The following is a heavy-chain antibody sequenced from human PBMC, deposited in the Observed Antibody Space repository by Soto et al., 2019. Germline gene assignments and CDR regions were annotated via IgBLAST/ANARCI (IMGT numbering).Heavy chain of an antibody. CDR2: VYYTGTT. CDR1: GGSTSSYF. CDR3: ARDLAAVSRAFDY. Sequence: QVQLQESGPGLLKPSETLSLTCTVSGGSTSSYFYIWVRQPPGKGLEWIGSVYYTGTTDYNPSLKSRVTISVDTSKTQFSLNLRSVTAADTAVYYCARDLAAVSRAFDYWGRGTLVTVSS. D-gene: IGHD6-13*01. J-gene: IGHJ4*02. V-gene: IGHV4-59*01.